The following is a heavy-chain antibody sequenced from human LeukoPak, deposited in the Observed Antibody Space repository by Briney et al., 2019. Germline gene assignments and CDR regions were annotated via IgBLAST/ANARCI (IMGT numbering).Heavy chain of an antibody. D-gene: IGHD3-22*01. J-gene: IGHJ1*01. CDR1: VYTFTGYY. CDR3: ARVWAYHDSSGYLEYFHE. V-gene: IGHV1-2*02. Sequence: SLKLSCTASVYTFTGYYLHWGRQAPGQGLEWIGWISLNSGGAKPALKFQGRVTLTYPASINTAYMELSSLRSDETAVYYCARVWAYHDSSGYLEYFHEWGQGTLVTVSS. CDR2: ISLNSGGA.